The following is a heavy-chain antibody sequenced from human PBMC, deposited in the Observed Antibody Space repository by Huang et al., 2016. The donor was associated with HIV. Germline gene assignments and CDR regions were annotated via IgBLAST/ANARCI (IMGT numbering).Heavy chain of an antibody. J-gene: IGHJ4*02. CDR3: AGLGASSWFPDMNYFDY. D-gene: IGHD6-13*01. CDR1: GGSISSSDSY. V-gene: IGHV4-39*01. CDR2: VFYSGNT. Sequence: QLQLQESGPGLVKPSETLSLTCTVSGGSISSSDSYWGWLRQPPWKGLEWIGSVFYSGNTYHNPSLKSRSPMSVDTSKNQFSLKLSSVTAADTAVYYCAGLGASSWFPDMNYFDYWGQGTLVTVSS.